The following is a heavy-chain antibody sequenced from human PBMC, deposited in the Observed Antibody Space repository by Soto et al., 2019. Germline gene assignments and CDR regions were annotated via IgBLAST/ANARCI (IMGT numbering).Heavy chain of an antibody. V-gene: IGHV3-48*01. D-gene: IGHD2-2*01. CDR1: GFTFSSYS. CDR3: ARASRYCSSTSCRNAFDI. CDR2: ISSSSSTI. J-gene: IGHJ3*02. Sequence: EVQLVESGGGLVQPGGSLRLSCAASGFTFSSYSMNWVRQAPGKGLEWVSYISSSSSTIYYADSVMGRFTISRDNAKNSLYLQMNSLRAEDTAVYYCARASRYCSSTSCRNAFDIWGQGTMVTVSS.